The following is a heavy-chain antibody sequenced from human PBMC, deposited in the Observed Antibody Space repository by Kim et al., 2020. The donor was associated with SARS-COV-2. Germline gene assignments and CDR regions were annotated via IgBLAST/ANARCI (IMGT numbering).Heavy chain of an antibody. CDR2: MNPNSGNT. CDR3: ARGLMTTVTLYYYYGMDV. J-gene: IGHJ6*02. D-gene: IGHD4-17*01. V-gene: IGHV1-8*01. CDR1: GYTFTSYD. Sequence: ASVKVSCKASGYTFTSYDINWVRQATGQGLEWMGWMNPNSGNTGYAQKFQGRVTMTRNTSISTAYMELSSLRSEDTAVYYCARGLMTTVTLYYYYGMDVWGQGTTVTVSS.